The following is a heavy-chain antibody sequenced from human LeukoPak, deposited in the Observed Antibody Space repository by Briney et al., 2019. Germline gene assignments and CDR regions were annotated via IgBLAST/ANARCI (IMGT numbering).Heavy chain of an antibody. J-gene: IGHJ4*02. V-gene: IGHV1-69*13. Sequence: ASVKVSCKASGGTFSSYAISWVRQAPGQGLEWMGGIIPIFGTANYAQKFQGRVTITADESTSTAYMELSSLGSEDTAVYYCLCYYYGSGAPDYWGQGTLVTVSS. D-gene: IGHD3-10*01. CDR2: IIPIFGTA. CDR3: LCYYYGSGAPDY. CDR1: GGTFSSYA.